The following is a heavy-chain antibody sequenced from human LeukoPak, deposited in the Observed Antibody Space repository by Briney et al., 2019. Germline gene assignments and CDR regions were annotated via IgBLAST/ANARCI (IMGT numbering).Heavy chain of an antibody. J-gene: IGHJ4*02. Sequence: PGRSLRPSCAASGFTFSSYGMHWVRQAPGKGMEWVAVISYDGSTKYYADSVKGQFTISRDNSKNTLYLQMDSLRAEDTAVYYCAKAAAGTEYYSEYWGQGTLVTVSS. V-gene: IGHV3-30*18. CDR3: AKAAAGTEYYSEY. D-gene: IGHD6-13*01. CDR1: GFTFSSYG. CDR2: ISYDGSTK.